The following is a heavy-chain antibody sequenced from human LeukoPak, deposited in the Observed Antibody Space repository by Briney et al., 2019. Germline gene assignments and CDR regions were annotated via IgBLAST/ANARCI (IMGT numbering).Heavy chain of an antibody. CDR3: ARDHWVTMVRGVIPLYGLDV. Sequence: GWSLRLSCAASGFTFVTYAMTSVRQASGKGLEWVSVISAIGTAHYADSMKGRLTITRDNYKSTLYLQMISQRAEHTAVYYCARDHWVTMVRGVIPLYGLDVWGQGSTVTVSS. V-gene: IGHV3-23*01. J-gene: IGHJ6*02. CDR1: GFTFVTYA. D-gene: IGHD3-10*01. CDR2: ISAIGTA.